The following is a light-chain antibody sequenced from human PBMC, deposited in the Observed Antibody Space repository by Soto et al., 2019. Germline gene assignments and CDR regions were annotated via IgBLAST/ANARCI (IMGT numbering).Light chain of an antibody. J-gene: IGKJ1*01. V-gene: IGKV1-5*03. CDR2: KAS. Sequence: DIQMTQSPSTLSGSVGDRVTITCRASQTISSWLAWYQQKPGKATKLLIYKASTLKSGVPSRFSGSGSGTEFTLTIRSLQPDDFATYYCQHYNCYSEAFGQGTKVELK. CDR3: QHYNCYSEA. CDR1: QTISSW.